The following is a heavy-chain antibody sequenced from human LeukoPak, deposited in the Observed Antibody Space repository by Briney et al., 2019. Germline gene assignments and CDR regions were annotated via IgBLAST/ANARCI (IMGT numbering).Heavy chain of an antibody. CDR2: INPNSGGT. CDR1: GYTFTGYY. D-gene: IGHD3-3*01. Sequence: ASVKVSCKASGYTFTGYYMHWVRQAPGQGLEWMGWINPNSGGTNYAQKFQGRVTMTRDTSTSTVYMELSSLRSEDTAVYYCARDKFGRFLEWLGPFLFDPWGQGTLVTVSS. J-gene: IGHJ5*02. V-gene: IGHV1-2*02. CDR3: ARDKFGRFLEWLGPFLFDP.